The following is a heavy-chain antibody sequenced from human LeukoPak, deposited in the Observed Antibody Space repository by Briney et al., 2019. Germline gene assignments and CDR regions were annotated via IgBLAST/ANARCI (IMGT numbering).Heavy chain of an antibody. J-gene: IGHJ6*02. CDR1: GFTFSSYS. CDR2: ISSSSSYI. D-gene: IGHD3-10*01. V-gene: IGHV3-21*01. CDR3: ARLLGIGYYGSGHYGMDV. Sequence: GGSLRLSCAASGFTFSSYSMNWVRQAPGKGLEWVSSISSSSSYIYYADSVKGRFTISRDNAKNSLYLQMNSLRAEDTAVYYCARLLGIGYYGSGHYGMDVWGQGTTVTVSS.